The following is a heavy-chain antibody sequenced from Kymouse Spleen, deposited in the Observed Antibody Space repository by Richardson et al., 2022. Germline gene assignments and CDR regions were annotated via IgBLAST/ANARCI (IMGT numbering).Heavy chain of an antibody. CDR3: ARTGSMEQLVRGWFDP. CDR1: GFTFSSYS. CDR2: ISSSSSTI. J-gene: IGHJ5*02. D-gene: IGHD6-6*01. V-gene: IGHV3-48*02. Sequence: EVQLVESGGGLVQPGGSLRLSCAASGFTFSSYSMNWVRQAPGKGLEWVSYISSSSSTIYYADSVKGRFTISRDNAKNSLYLQMNSLRDEDTAVYYCARTGSMEQLVRGWFDPWGQGTLVTVSS.